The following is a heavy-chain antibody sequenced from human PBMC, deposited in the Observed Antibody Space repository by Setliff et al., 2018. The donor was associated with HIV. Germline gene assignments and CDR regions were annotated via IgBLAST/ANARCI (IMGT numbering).Heavy chain of an antibody. Sequence: GASVKVSCKASGYTFTKYAINWVRQAPGQGLEWMGWINTNTGNPTYAQGFTGRFVFSLDTSVTTANLQISALQPEDTAIYYCARELPGDTYGLDFWGQGTLVTVSS. CDR1: GYTFTKYA. D-gene: IGHD5-18*01. CDR2: INTNTGNP. CDR3: ARELPGDTYGLDF. V-gene: IGHV7-4-1*02. J-gene: IGHJ4*02.